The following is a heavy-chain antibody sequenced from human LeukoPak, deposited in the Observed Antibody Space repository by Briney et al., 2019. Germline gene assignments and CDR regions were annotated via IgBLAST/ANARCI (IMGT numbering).Heavy chain of an antibody. CDR2: INWNGDST. J-gene: IGHJ6*03. CDR3: AREVATYDYCYYMDV. Sequence: GGSLRLSCAASGFTFDDYGMSWVRQAPGKGLEWVSNINWNGDSTGYADSVKGRFTISRDNGKNSLYLQMNSLRAEDTALYYCAREVATYDYCYYMDVWGKGTTVTVSS. D-gene: IGHD5-12*01. CDR1: GFTFDDYG. V-gene: IGHV3-20*04.